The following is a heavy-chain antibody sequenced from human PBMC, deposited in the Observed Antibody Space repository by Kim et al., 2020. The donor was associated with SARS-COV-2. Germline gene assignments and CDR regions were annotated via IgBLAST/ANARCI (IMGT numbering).Heavy chain of an antibody. Sequence: GGSLRLSCAASGFTFSNAWMSWVRQAPGKGLEWVGRIKSKTDGGTTDYAAPVKGRFTISRDDSKNTLYLQMNSLKTEDTAVYYCTTDRYNWNAFYGMDVWGQGTTVTVSS. V-gene: IGHV3-15*01. D-gene: IGHD1-20*01. J-gene: IGHJ6*02. CDR2: IKSKTDGGTT. CDR1: GFTFSNAW. CDR3: TTDRYNWNAFYGMDV.